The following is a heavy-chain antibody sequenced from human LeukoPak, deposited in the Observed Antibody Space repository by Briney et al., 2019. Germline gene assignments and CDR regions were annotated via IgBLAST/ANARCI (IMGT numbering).Heavy chain of an antibody. CDR2: INAGNGNT. D-gene: IGHD5-24*01. Sequence: GASVKVSCKASGYTFTSYAMHWVRQAPGQRLEWMGWINAGNGNTKYSQKFQDRVTITRDTSASTAYMELSSLRSEDTAVYYCARVFLVEDGSSFDYWGQGTLVTVSS. J-gene: IGHJ4*02. V-gene: IGHV1-3*01. CDR3: ARVFLVEDGSSFDY. CDR1: GYTFTSYA.